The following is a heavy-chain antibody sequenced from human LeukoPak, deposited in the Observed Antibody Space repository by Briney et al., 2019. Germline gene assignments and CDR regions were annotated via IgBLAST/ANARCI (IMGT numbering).Heavy chain of an antibody. V-gene: IGHV1-69*05. J-gene: IGHJ4*02. CDR1: GGTFSSYA. CDR2: IIPIFGTA. D-gene: IGHD6-19*01. CDR3: ASLARIAVAGPFDY. Sequence: SVKVSCKASGGTFSSYAISWVRQAPGQGLEWMGGIIPIFGTANYAQKFQGRVTITTDESTSTAYMELSSLRSEDTAVYYCASLARIAVAGPFDYWGQGTLVTVSS.